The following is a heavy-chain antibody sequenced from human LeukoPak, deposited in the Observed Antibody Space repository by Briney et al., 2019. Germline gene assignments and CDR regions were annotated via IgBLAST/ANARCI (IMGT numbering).Heavy chain of an antibody. J-gene: IGHJ3*02. CDR3: AKDLVQWLVPFGAFDI. Sequence: GGALRLSCAASGFTFDDHGMSWVRQAPGKGVEGVCGISGRGSGTYYADSVKRRFTISRDNSKNTLYLQMNSLRAEDTAVYYCAKDLVQWLVPFGAFDIWGQGTMVTVSS. D-gene: IGHD6-19*01. CDR2: ISGRGSGT. V-gene: IGHV3-23*01. CDR1: GFTFDDHG.